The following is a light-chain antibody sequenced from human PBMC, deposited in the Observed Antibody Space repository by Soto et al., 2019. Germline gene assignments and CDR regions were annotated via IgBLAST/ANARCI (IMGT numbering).Light chain of an antibody. CDR3: SSFTTSTSYV. Sequence: QSAMTQLASGSGPLEPWSTITRTGPTSDVGAYDYVSWYQQHPGEVPKLMFFDVSDRPSGFSNGFSGSKSGNTASLTISGLQAEDEADYYCSSFTTSTSYVFGTGTKLTVL. CDR1: TSDVGAYDY. J-gene: IGLJ1*01. CDR2: DVS. V-gene: IGLV2-14*03.